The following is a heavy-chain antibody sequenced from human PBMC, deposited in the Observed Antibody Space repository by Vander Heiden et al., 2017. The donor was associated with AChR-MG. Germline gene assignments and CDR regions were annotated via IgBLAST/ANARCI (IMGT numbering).Heavy chain of an antibody. D-gene: IGHD6-13*01. CDR1: GGTFSSYA. CDR2: IIPIFGTA. V-gene: IGHV1-69*01. J-gene: IGHJ6*03. Sequence: QVQLVQSGAEVKKPGSSVKVSCKASGGTFSSYAISWVRQAPGQGLEWMGGIIPIFGTANYAQKFQGRVTITADESTSTAYMELSSLRSEDTAVYYCARDRKPVRSHYYYYYMDVWGKGTTVTVSS. CDR3: ARDRKPVRSHYYYYYMDV.